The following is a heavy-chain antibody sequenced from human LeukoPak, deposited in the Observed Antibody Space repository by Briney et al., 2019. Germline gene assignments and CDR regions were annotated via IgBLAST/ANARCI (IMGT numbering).Heavy chain of an antibody. D-gene: IGHD3-10*01. CDR2: ISSNNRYI. CDR3: ARDHRGVRDYFDY. Sequence: GGSLRLSCAASGFTFSTYSMNWVRQAPGKGLEWVSSISSNNRYIYYADSVKGRFTISRDNAKNSLYLQMNSLRAEDTAVYYCARDHRGVRDYFDYWGQGTLVTVSS. V-gene: IGHV3-21*01. J-gene: IGHJ4*02. CDR1: GFTFSTYS.